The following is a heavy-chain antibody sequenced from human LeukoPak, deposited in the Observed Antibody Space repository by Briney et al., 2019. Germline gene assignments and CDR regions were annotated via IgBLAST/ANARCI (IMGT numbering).Heavy chain of an antibody. CDR3: ARVRRGYDFWSGYYIY. Sequence: SVKVSCKASGGTFSSYAISWMRQAPGQGLEWVGGIIPIFGTANYAQKFQGRVTITTDESTSTAYMELSSLRSEDTAVYYCARVRRGYDFWSGYYIYRGQGTLVTVSS. CDR2: IIPIFGTA. CDR1: GGTFSSYA. D-gene: IGHD3-3*01. J-gene: IGHJ4*02. V-gene: IGHV1-69*05.